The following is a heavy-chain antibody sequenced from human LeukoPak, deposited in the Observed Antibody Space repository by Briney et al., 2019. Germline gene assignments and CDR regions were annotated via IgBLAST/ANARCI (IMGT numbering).Heavy chain of an antibody. D-gene: IGHD6-19*01. V-gene: IGHV3-53*01. CDR1: GFTVSSNY. CDR2: IYSGGST. J-gene: IGHJ6*03. CDR3: ARVVAVANYYYYYMDV. Sequence: PGGSLRLSCAASGFTVSSNYMSWVRQAPGKGLEWVSVIYSGGSTYYADSVKGRFTTSRDNSKNTLYLQMNSLRAEDTAVYYCARVVAVANYYYYYMDVWGKGTTVTVSS.